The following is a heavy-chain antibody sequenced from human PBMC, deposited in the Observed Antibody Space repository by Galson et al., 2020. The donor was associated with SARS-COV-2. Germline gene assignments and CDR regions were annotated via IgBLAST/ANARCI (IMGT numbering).Heavy chain of an antibody. J-gene: IGHJ5*02. V-gene: IGHV1-24*01. CDR1: GYTLTELS. Sequence: ASVKVSCKVSGYTLTELSMHWVRRAPGKGLEWMGGFDPEDGETIYAQKFQGRVTMTEDTSTDTAYMELSSLRSEDTAVYYCATSTAVAANYWFDPWGQGTLVTVSS. D-gene: IGHD6-19*01. CDR3: ATSTAVAANYWFDP. CDR2: FDPEDGET.